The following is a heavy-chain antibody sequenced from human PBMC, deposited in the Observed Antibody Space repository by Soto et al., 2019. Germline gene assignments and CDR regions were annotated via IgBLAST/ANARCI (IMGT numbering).Heavy chain of an antibody. Sequence: QMQLVQSGPEVKKPGTSVKVSCKTSGFTFTSSAVQWVRQARGQGLEWIGWVGVGSGNTNYAQKFQERVTITRDMSTSTAYMELSSLRSEGTAVYYCAALEMNHYFDYWGQGTLVTVSS. CDR3: AALEMNHYFDY. CDR1: GFTFTSSA. CDR2: VGVGSGNT. J-gene: IGHJ4*02. V-gene: IGHV1-58*01.